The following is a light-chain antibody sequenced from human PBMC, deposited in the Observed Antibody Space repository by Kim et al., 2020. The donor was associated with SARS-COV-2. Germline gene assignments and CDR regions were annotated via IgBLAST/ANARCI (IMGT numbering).Light chain of an antibody. V-gene: IGKV1-16*01. CDR2: AAS. CDR1: QDISNH. J-gene: IGKJ4*01. CDR3: QQFRFYPPT. Sequence: ASVGDRVTVTRRASQDISNHLAWFQQIPGNSPKPLIYAASNLQGGVPARFGRRGSETQFTLTIGSLQPEDVATYYCQQFRFYPPTFGGGTKVDIK.